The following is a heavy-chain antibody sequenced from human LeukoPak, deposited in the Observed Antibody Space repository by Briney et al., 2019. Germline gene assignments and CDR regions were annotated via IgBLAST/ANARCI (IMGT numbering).Heavy chain of an antibody. J-gene: IGHJ4*01. D-gene: IGHD5-18*01. V-gene: IGHV1-2*06. CDR3: ARDLGYGYGSVWHKYFDY. CDR1: GYTFSGYY. Sequence: GASAKVSCKASGYTFSGYYLHWVRQAPGQGLEWMGHIDPNSGGTKYAQKFQGRVTMTRDTSTTSAYMELSSLIFDDTAVYYCARDLGYGYGSVWHKYFDYWGHGTLVTVSS. CDR2: IDPNSGGT.